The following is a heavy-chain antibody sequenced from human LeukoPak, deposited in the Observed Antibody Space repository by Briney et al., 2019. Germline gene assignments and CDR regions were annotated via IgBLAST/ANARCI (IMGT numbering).Heavy chain of an antibody. Sequence: SETLSLTCTVSGGSISSSSYYWGWIRQPPGKGLEWIVSIYYSGSTYYNPSLKSRVTISVDTSKNQFSLKLTSVTPADTAVYYCARDPDGYKFFDYWGRGRPVTVST. CDR2: IYYSGST. J-gene: IGHJ4*02. V-gene: IGHV4-39*07. D-gene: IGHD5-24*01. CDR3: ARDPDGYKFFDY. CDR1: GGSISSSSYY.